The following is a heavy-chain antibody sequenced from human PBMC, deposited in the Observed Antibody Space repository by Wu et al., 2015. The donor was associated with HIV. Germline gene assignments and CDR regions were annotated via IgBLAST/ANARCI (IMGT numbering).Heavy chain of an antibody. CDR3: ARGRIAAAENAFDI. CDR1: GGTFSSYA. D-gene: IGHD6-13*01. CDR2: IIPIFGTA. J-gene: IGHJ3*02. V-gene: IGHV1-69*05. Sequence: QVQLVQSGAEVKKPGSSVKVSCKASGGTFSSYAISWVQQAPGQGLEWMGGIIPIFGTANYAQKFQGRVTITTDESTSTAYMELSSLRSEDTAVYYCARGRIAAAENAFDIWGQGTMVTVSS.